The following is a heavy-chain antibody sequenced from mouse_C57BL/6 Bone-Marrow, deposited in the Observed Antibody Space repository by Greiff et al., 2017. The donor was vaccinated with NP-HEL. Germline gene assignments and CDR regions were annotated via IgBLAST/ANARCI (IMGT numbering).Heavy chain of an antibody. CDR2: IWSGGST. CDR3: ARDYGSSYVGRYFDV. J-gene: IGHJ1*03. D-gene: IGHD1-1*01. Sequence: VKLQESGPGLVQPSQSLSITCTVSGFSLTSYGVHWVRQSPGKGLEWLGVIWSGGSTDYNAAFISRLSISKDNSKSQVFFKMNSLQADDTARYYCARDYGSSYVGRYFDVWGTGTTVTVSS. CDR1: GFSLTSYG. V-gene: IGHV2-2*01.